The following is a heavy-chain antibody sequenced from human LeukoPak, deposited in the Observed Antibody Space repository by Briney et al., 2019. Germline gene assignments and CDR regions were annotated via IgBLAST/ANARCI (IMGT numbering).Heavy chain of an antibody. D-gene: IGHD1-26*01. CDR2: INPNSGGT. V-gene: IGHV1-2*02. CDR1: GYTFTGYY. J-gene: IGHJ4*02. Sequence: ASVKVSCKASGYTFTGYYMHWVRQAPGQGLEWMGWINPNSGGTNYAQKFQGRVTMTRDTSISTAYMELSRLRSEDTAVYYCARGRGPSGSRKFDYWGQGTLVTVSS. CDR3: ARGRGPSGSRKFDY.